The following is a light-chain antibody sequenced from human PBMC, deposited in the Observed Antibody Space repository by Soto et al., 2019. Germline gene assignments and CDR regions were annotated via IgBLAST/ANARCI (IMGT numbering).Light chain of an antibody. V-gene: IGLV2-14*01. CDR1: SSDIGAYNS. J-gene: IGLJ2*01. CDR2: DVS. CDR3: ASYTSARIRV. Sequence: QSALTQPASVSASPGQSITIFCTGTSSDIGAYNSVSWYQQHPGKAPQLMIYDVSYRPSGISSRFSGSKSGNTASLTISGLQADDDGDYYCASYTSARIRVFGGGTKLTVL.